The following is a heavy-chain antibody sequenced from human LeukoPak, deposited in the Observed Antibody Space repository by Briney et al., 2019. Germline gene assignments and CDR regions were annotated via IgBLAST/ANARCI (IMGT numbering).Heavy chain of an antibody. CDR1: GFTFSDYY. CDR3: AGHVVGVEVPAATPFDS. D-gene: IGHD2-2*01. CDR2: INHSEST. V-gene: IGHV4-34*08. J-gene: IGHJ4*02. Sequence: LRLSCAASGFTFSDYYMSWIRQAPGKGLEWIGEINHSESTNHNPSLKSRVTISVDTSKNQFSLKLSSVTAADTAVYYCAGHVVGVEVPAATPFDSWGQGTLVTVSS.